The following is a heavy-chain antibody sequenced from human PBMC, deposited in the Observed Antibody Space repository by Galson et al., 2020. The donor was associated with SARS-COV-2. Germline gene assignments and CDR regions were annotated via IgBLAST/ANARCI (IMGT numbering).Heavy chain of an antibody. Sequence: ASVKVSCKASGYSFTANYLHWVRQAPGQGLEWMGYINPDSGDTNYPEKFQGRVTMTRDTSISTVYMELSRLRSDDTAVYYCASGATRNNWWAELVYWGQGTLVTVSS. CDR2: INPDSGDT. V-gene: IGHV1-2*02. D-gene: IGHD1-1*01. CDR1: GYSFTANY. J-gene: IGHJ4*02. CDR3: ASGATRNNWWAELVY.